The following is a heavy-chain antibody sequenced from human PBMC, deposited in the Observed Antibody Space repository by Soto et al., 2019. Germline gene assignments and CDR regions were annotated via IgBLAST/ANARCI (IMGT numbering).Heavy chain of an antibody. CDR3: ANGDGVWGSYRRIGPFDY. D-gene: IGHD3-16*02. V-gene: IGHV3-66*01. J-gene: IGHJ4*02. Sequence: GGSLRLSCAASGFTVSSNYMSWVRQAPGKGLEWISIIYSAGNTYYADSVKGRFTISRDNSKNTLYLQMNSLRAEDTAVYYCANGDGVWGSYRRIGPFDYWGQGTLVTVSS. CDR2: IYSAGNT. CDR1: GFTVSSNY.